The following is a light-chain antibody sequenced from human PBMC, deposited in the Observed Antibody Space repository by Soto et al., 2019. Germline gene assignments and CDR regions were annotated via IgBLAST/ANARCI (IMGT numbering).Light chain of an antibody. CDR3: YERPC. CDR1: QSVSSY. V-gene: IGKV3-11*01. CDR2: DAS. J-gene: IGKJ3*01. Sequence: TITCRASQSVSSYLAWYQQKPGQAPRLLIYDASNRATGIPARFSGSGTGTDSSHTSSRFRHEGCTVFPIYERPCFGAGTKVDIK.